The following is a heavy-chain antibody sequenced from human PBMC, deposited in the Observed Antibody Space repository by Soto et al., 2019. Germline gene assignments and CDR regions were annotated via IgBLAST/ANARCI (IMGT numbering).Heavy chain of an antibody. D-gene: IGHD3-3*01. CDR2: ISSSGSTI. V-gene: IGHV3-11*01. Sequence: GGSLRLSCAASGFTFSDYYMSWIRQAPGKGLEWVSYISSSGSTIYYADSVKGRFTISRDNAKNSLYLQMNSLRAEDTAVYYCARDPTDTYDFWSGYTFDYWGQGTLVTVSS. CDR3: ARDPTDTYDFWSGYTFDY. CDR1: GFTFSDYY. J-gene: IGHJ4*02.